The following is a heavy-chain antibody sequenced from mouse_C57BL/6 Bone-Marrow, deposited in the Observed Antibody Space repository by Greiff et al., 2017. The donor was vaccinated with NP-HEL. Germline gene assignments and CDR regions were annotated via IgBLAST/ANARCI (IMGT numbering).Heavy chain of an antibody. CDR2: IYPRSGNT. CDR3: ARERYYSNYERYFDV. CDR1: GYTFTSYG. D-gene: IGHD2-5*01. J-gene: IGHJ1*03. Sequence: VKLQESGAELARPGASVKLSCKASGYTFTSYGISWVKQRTGQGLEWIGEIYPRSGNTYYNEKFKGKATLTADKSSSTAYMELRSLTSEDSAVYFCARERYYSNYERYFDVWGTGTTVTVSS. V-gene: IGHV1-81*01.